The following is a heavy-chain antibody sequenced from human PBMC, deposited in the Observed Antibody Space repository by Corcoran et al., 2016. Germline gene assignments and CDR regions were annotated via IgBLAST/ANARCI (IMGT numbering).Heavy chain of an antibody. D-gene: IGHD6-6*01. Sequence: EVQLVESGGGLVQPGGSLRLSCAGSGFTFSSYWMHWVRQAPGKGLVWVSRINGDGRSTSYADSVKGRFTISRDNAKNTLYLQMNSLRAEDTAVYYCARDLRLVLAFDIWGQGTMVTVSS. V-gene: IGHV3-74*01. J-gene: IGHJ3*02. CDR1: GFTFSSYW. CDR2: INGDGRST. CDR3: ARDLRLVLAFDI.